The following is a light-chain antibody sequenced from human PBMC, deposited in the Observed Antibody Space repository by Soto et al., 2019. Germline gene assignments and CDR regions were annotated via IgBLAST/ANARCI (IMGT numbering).Light chain of an antibody. CDR3: GTWDSSLSAVV. V-gene: IGLV1-51*01. CDR2: DHN. J-gene: IGLJ2*01. CDR1: SSNIGNNY. Sequence: QSVLTQPPSVSAAPGQKVTISCSGSSSNIGNNYVSWYQQRPGSAPKLLIYDHNKRPSGIPDRFSGSKSGTSATLGITGLQTGDEADYYCGTWDSSLSAVVFGGGTKLTVL.